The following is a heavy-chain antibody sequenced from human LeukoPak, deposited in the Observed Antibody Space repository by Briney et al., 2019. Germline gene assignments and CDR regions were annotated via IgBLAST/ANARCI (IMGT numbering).Heavy chain of an antibody. CDR1: GFTSSSYS. D-gene: IGHD3-22*01. J-gene: IGHJ4*02. CDR3: ARTGVFYDSSGYLDY. V-gene: IGHV3-21*01. CDR2: ISSSSSYI. Sequence: GGSLRLSCAASGFTSSSYSMNWVRQAPGKGLEWVSSISSSSSYIYYADSVKGRFTISRDNAKNSLYLQMNSLRAEDTAVYYCARTGVFYDSSGYLDYWGQGTLVTVSS.